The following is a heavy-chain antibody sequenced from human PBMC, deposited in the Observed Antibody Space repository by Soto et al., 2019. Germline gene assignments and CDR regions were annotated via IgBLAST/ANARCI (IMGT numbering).Heavy chain of an antibody. CDR1: GGSISSGGCH. J-gene: IGHJ4*02. CDR2: IYYSGST. V-gene: IGHV4-31*03. Sequence: SEILSVPCTVSGGSISSGGCHWSWIRKHPGKGLEWIGYIYYSGSTNYNPSLKSRVTISVDTSKNQFCLKLSSVTAADTAVYYCARGPLRYYYDSSGYWPYYFDYWGQRTLVTVSS. CDR3: ARGPLRYYYDSSGYWPYYFDY. D-gene: IGHD3-22*01.